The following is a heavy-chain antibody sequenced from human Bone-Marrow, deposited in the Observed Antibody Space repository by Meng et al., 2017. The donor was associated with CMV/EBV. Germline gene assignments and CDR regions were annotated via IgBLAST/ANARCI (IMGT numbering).Heavy chain of an antibody. J-gene: IGHJ4*02. D-gene: IGHD4-11*01. CDR3: AKSRTTVTTSTFDY. CDR2: ISGSGGST. V-gene: IGHV3-23*01. CDR1: GFTFSSYA. Sequence: GESLKISCAASGFTFSSYAMSWVRQAPGKGLEWVSAISGSGGSTYYADSVKGRFTISRDNSKNTLYLQTNSLRAEDTAVYYCAKSRTTVTTSTFDYWGQGTLVTVSS.